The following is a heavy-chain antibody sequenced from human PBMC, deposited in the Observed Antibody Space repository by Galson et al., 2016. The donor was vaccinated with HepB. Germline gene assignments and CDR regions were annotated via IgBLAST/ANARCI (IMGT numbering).Heavy chain of an antibody. CDR2: IWYDGSIK. D-gene: IGHD4-17*01. Sequence: SLRLSCAASGFTFSSYGMHWVRQAPGKGLEWVAVIWYDGSIKYYADTLKGRFTMSRDNSKNTLYMQMNSLRAEDTAVYYCARDDFGDSIDYWGRGTLVTVSS. CDR3: ARDDFGDSIDY. J-gene: IGHJ4*02. V-gene: IGHV3-33*01. CDR1: GFTFSSYG.